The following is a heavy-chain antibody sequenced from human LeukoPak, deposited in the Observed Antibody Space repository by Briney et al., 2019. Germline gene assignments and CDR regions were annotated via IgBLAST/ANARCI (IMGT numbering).Heavy chain of an antibody. Sequence: PSQTLSLTCAVSGGSISSGGYSWSWIRQPPGKGLEWIGYIYHSGSTYYNPSLKSRVTISVDRSKNQFSLKLSSVTAADTAVYYCARVRRYCSGGSCYSEFFDYWGQGTLVTVSS. CDR2: IYHSGST. CDR3: ARVRRYCSGGSCYSEFFDY. CDR1: GGSISSGGYS. V-gene: IGHV4-30-2*01. D-gene: IGHD2-15*01. J-gene: IGHJ4*02.